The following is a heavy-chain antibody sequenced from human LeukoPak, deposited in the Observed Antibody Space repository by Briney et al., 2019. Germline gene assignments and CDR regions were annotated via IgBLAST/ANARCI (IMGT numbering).Heavy chain of an antibody. J-gene: IGHJ5*02. CDR1: GYTFTSCY. V-gene: IGHV1-46*01. CDR3: ARDPFTREYSSGQTGWFDP. D-gene: IGHD6-19*01. Sequence: ASVKVSCKASGYTFTSCYMHWVRQAPGQGLEWMGIINPSGGSTSYAQKFRGRVTMTRDMSTSTVYMELSSLRSEDTAVYYCARDPFTREYSSGQTGWFDPWGQGTLVTVSS. CDR2: INPSGGST.